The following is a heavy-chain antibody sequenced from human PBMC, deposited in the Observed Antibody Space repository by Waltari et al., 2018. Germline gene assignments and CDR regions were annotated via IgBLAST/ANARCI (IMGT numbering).Heavy chain of an antibody. V-gene: IGHV3-66*02. Sequence: EVQLVESGGGLVQPGGSLRLSCAASGFTVSSNYMGWVRQAPGKGLEWVSVIDSGGSTYYADSVKGRFTISRDNSKNTLYLQMNSLRAEDTAVYYCAKDNRARYFYGMDVWGQGTTVTVSS. J-gene: IGHJ6*02. CDR2: IDSGGST. CDR1: GFTVSSNY. D-gene: IGHD1-1*01. CDR3: AKDNRARYFYGMDV.